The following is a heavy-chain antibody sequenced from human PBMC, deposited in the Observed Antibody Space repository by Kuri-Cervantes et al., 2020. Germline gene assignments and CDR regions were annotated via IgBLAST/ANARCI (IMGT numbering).Heavy chain of an antibody. CDR1: GFTFDDYA. CDR2: ISWNSGSI. J-gene: IGHJ4*02. V-gene: IGHV3-9*01. Sequence: SLKISCAASGFTFDDYAMHWVRQAPGKGLEWVSGISWNSGSIGYADSVKGRFTISRENAKNSLYLQMNSLRAGDTAVYYCARGSGKNPLPPSHWGQGTLVTVSS. D-gene: IGHD3-10*01. CDR3: ARGSGKNPLPPSH.